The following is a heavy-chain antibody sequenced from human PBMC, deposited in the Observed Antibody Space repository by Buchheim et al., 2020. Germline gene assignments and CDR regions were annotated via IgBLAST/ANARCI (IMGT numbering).Heavy chain of an antibody. D-gene: IGHD6-13*01. V-gene: IGHV3-30*03. CDR3: ARKSGYSSSWYARGWFDP. CDR2: ISYDGSNK. J-gene: IGHJ5*02. CDR1: GFTFSSYG. Sequence: VQLVESGGGLVQPGGSLRLSCAASGFTFSSYGMHWVRQAPGKGLEWVAVISYDGSNKYYADSVKGRFTISRDNSKNTLYLQMNSLRAEDTAVYYCARKSGYSSSWYARGWFDPWGQGTL.